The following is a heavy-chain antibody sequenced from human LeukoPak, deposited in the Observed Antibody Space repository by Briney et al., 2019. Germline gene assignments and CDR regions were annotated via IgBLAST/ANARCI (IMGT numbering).Heavy chain of an antibody. V-gene: IGHV1-69*13. J-gene: IGHJ4*02. Sequence: SVKVSCKAFGGTFSSYAISWVRQAPGQGLEWMGGIIPIFGTANYAQKFQGRVTITADESTSTAYMELSSLRSEDTAVYYCAREELLWFGEYPTLYFDYWGQGTLVTVSS. CDR1: GGTFSSYA. D-gene: IGHD3-10*01. CDR2: IIPIFGTA. CDR3: AREELLWFGEYPTLYFDY.